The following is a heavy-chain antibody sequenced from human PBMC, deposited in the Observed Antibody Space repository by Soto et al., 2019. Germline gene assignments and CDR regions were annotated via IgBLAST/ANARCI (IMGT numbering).Heavy chain of an antibody. CDR3: ARVSGFLCSSCFDY. Sequence: PSETLSLTCTVSGGSISSGDYYWSWIRQPPGKGLEWIGYIYYSGSTYYNPSLKSRVTISVDTSKNQFSLKLSSVTAADTAVYYCARVSGFLCSSCFDYWGQGTLVTVSS. CDR1: GGSISSGDYY. CDR2: IYYSGST. V-gene: IGHV4-30-4*01. D-gene: IGHD3-10*02. J-gene: IGHJ4*02.